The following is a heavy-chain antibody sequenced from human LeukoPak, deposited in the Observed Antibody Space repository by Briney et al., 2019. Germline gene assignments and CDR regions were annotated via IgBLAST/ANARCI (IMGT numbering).Heavy chain of an antibody. D-gene: IGHD5-18*01. Sequence: GGSLRLSCAASGFTFSSYEMNWVRQAPGKGLEWVSYISSSGSTIYYADSVKGRFTISRDNAKNSLYLQMSSLRAEDTALYYCAKDRRYGYSYGTFDYWGQGTLVTVSS. CDR2: ISSSGSTI. CDR3: AKDRRYGYSYGTFDY. CDR1: GFTFSSYE. J-gene: IGHJ4*02. V-gene: IGHV3-48*03.